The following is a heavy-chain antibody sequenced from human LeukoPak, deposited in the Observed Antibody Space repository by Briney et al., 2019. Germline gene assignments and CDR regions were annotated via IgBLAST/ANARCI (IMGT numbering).Heavy chain of an antibody. CDR3: ARDNYYDSSGYYANFDY. J-gene: IGHJ4*02. CDR1: GYTFTSYG. CDR2: ISAYNGNT. D-gene: IGHD3-22*01. Sequence: EASVKFSCTASGYTFTSYGISWVRQAPGQGLEWMGWISAYNGNTNYAQKLQGRVTMTTETSTSTAHMELRSLRSDDTAVYYCARDNYYDSSGYYANFDYWGQGTLVTVSS. V-gene: IGHV1-18*01.